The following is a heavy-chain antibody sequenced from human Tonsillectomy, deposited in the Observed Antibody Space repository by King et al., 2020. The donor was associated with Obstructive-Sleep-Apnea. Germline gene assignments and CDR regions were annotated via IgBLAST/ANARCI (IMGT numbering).Heavy chain of an antibody. J-gene: IGHJ4*02. CDR2: ISHDGNNK. CDR3: AKDHGYSFGYIDYYFDY. CDR1: RFTFSSYS. D-gene: IGHD5-18*01. Sequence: VQLVESGGGVVQPGRSLRLSCAASRFTFSSYSMHWVRRAPGKGLEWVALISHDGNNKYYADSVKGRFTISRDNSKNTLYLQMKSLRTEDTAVYYCAKDHGYSFGYIDYYFDYWGQGTLVTVSS. V-gene: IGHV3-30-3*01.